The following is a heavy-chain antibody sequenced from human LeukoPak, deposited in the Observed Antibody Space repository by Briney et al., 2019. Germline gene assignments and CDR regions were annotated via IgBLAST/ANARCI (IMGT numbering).Heavy chain of an antibody. J-gene: IGHJ6*03. D-gene: IGHD2-2*01. CDR3: AKIPAAGYYYYYMDV. V-gene: IGHV3-43*02. Sequence: GGSLRLSCAASGFTFDDYAIHWVRQAPGKGLEWVSLISGDGGSTYYAASVKGRFTISRDNSKNSLYLQMNSLRTEDTALYYCAKIPAAGYYYYYMDVWGKGTTVTVSS. CDR1: GFTFDDYA. CDR2: ISGDGGST.